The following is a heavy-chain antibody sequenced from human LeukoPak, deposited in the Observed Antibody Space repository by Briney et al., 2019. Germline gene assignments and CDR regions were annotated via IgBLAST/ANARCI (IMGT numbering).Heavy chain of an antibody. V-gene: IGHV1-69*13. D-gene: IGHD5-18*01. CDR2: IIPIFGIA. CDR3: ARGLLLDSYGHISFDY. Sequence: SVKVSCKASGGTFSSYAISWVRQAPGQGLEWMGGIIPIFGIANYAQKFQGRVTITADESTSTAYMELSSLRSEDTAVYYCARGLLLDSYGHISFDYWGQGTLVTVSS. CDR1: GGTFSSYA. J-gene: IGHJ4*02.